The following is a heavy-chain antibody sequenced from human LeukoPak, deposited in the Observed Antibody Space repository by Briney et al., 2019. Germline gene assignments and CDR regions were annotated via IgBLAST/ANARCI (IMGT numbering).Heavy chain of an antibody. Sequence: PGGSLRLSCAASGFTFSSYSMNWVRQAPGKGLEWVSSISSSSSYIYYADSVKGRFTISRDNAKNSLYLRMNSLRAEDTAVYYCARESPSVVGAKGPDYWGQGTLVTVSS. V-gene: IGHV3-21*01. D-gene: IGHD1-26*01. CDR1: GFTFSSYS. CDR3: ARESPSVVGAKGPDY. J-gene: IGHJ4*02. CDR2: ISSSSSYI.